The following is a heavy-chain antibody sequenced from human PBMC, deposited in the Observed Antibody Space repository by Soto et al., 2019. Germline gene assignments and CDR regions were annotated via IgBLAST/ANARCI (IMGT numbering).Heavy chain of an antibody. CDR2: ISWNSGSI. J-gene: IGHJ4*02. CDR1: GFTFDDYA. CDR3: AKGGQLLTEGGGY. Sequence: EVQLVDSGGGLVQPGRSLRLSCAASGFTFDDYAMHWVRQAPGKGLEWGSGISWNSGSIGYADSVKGRFTISRDNAKNSLYLQMNSLRAEDTALYYCAKGGQLLTEGGGYWGQGTLVTVSS. V-gene: IGHV3-9*01. D-gene: IGHD2-2*01.